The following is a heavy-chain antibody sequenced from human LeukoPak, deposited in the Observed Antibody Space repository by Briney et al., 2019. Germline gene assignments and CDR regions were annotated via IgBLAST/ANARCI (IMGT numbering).Heavy chain of an antibody. CDR1: GGSISSYY. J-gene: IGHJ4*02. CDR2: IYYSGST. D-gene: IGHD3-22*01. Sequence: SETLSLTCTVSGGSISSYYWSWIRQPPGKGLEWIGYIYYSGSTNYNPSLKSRVTTSVDTSKNQFSLKLSSVTAADTAVYYCARHGGGYPDYWGQGTLVTVSS. CDR3: ARHGGGYPDY. V-gene: IGHV4-59*01.